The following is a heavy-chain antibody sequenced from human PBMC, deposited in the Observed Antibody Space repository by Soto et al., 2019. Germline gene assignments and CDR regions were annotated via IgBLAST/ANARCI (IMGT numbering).Heavy chain of an antibody. CDR2: IYSGGST. V-gene: IGHV3-66*01. J-gene: IGHJ4*02. CDR1: GFTVSSNY. Sequence: PGGSLRLSCAASGFTVSSNYMSWVRQAPGKGLEWVSVIYSGGSTYYADSVKGRFTISRDNSKNTLYLQMNSLRAEDTAVYYCARASEDYRGYDMVTDYWGQGTLVTVSS. D-gene: IGHD5-12*01. CDR3: ARASEDYRGYDMVTDY.